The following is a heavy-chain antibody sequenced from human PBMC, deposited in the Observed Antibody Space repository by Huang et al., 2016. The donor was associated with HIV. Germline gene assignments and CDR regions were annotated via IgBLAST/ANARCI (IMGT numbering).Heavy chain of an antibody. V-gene: IGHV3-7*01. CDR1: TFTFGDYW. D-gene: IGHD1-7*01. Sequence: VESGGRSVQPGGSIKLSCVGSTFTFGDYWMSWVRQPPGKGLEWVANIKQDEMEKYYVDSVKGRFNSSRDNARKVLFLEMDDLRVEDTAIYFCATKTAGMDIWGQGTTVTVSS. CDR3: ATKTAGMDI. CDR2: IKQDEMEK. J-gene: IGHJ6*02.